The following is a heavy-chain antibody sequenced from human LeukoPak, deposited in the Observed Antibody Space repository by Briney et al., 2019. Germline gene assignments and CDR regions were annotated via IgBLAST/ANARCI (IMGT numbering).Heavy chain of an antibody. CDR3: AREAGDSSGWYNWFDP. D-gene: IGHD6-19*01. CDR2: IKQDGSEK. V-gene: IGHV3-7*01. Sequence: GGSLRLSCAASGFTFSSYWMSRVRQAPGKGREWVANIKQDGSEKNYVDSVKGRFTISRDNAKNSLYLQMNSLRAEDTAVYYCAREAGDSSGWYNWFDPWGQGTLVTVSS. CDR1: GFTFSSYW. J-gene: IGHJ5*02.